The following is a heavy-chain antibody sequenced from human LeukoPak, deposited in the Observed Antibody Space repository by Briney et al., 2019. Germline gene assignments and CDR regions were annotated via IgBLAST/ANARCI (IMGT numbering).Heavy chain of an antibody. D-gene: IGHD3-10*01. CDR1: GGSFSGYY. CDR3: ARTITMVRGVIYYFDY. V-gene: IGHV4-34*01. CDR2: INHSGST. Sequence: KSSETLSLTCAVYGGSFSGYYWSWIRQPPGKGLEWIGEINHSGSTNYNPSLKSRVTISVDTSKNQSSLKLSSVTAADTAVYYCARTITMVRGVIYYFDYWGQGTLVTVSS. J-gene: IGHJ4*02.